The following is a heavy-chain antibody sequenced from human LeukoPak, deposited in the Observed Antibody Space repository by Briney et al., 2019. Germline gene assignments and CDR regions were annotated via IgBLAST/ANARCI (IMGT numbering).Heavy chain of an antibody. J-gene: IGHJ4*02. D-gene: IGHD6-19*01. Sequence: ASVKVSCKASGYTFTGDYMHWVRQAPGQGLEWMGWMNPATGGTNYARKFQGRVTMTRDTSISTAYMELSSLRSDDTAVYYCARKPFGGWADYWGQGTLVTVSS. CDR3: ARKPFGGWADY. CDR2: MNPATGGT. CDR1: GYTFTGDY. V-gene: IGHV1-2*02.